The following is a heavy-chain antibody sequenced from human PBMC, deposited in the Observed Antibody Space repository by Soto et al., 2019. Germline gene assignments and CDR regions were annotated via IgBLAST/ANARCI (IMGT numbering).Heavy chain of an antibody. CDR1: GGSVNSGSYY. J-gene: IGHJ2*01. D-gene: IGHD2-15*01. CDR3: ARDLDYSDSLGCYFDI. V-gene: IGHV4-61*01. CDR2: IYNSGST. Sequence: SETLSLTCTVSGGSVNSGSYYWSWIRQPPGEGLEWIGYIYNSGSTNYNPSLKSRVTVSVDTSKNQFSLKLSSVTAADTAVYYCARDLDYSDSLGCYFDIWGRGALVTVSS.